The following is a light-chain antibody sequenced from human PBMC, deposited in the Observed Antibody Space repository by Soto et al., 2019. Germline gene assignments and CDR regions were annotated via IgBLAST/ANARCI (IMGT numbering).Light chain of an antibody. J-gene: IGKJ1*01. CDR1: QGISNY. CDR2: AAS. V-gene: IGKV1-27*01. CDR3: QKYNSAPQT. Sequence: DIQMTQSPSSLSAFVGDRVTITCRASQGISNYLVWYQQKPGHVPKLLIYAASTLQSGVPSRFSGSGSGTDFTLTISSLQPEDVATYYCQKYNSAPQTFGQGTKVEIK.